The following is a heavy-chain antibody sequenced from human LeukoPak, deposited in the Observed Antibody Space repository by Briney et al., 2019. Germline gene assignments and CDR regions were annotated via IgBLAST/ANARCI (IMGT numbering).Heavy chain of an antibody. Sequence: GGSLRLSCAASGLTFSSYAMNWVRQAPGKGLEWVSAISGSGGSTYYADSVKGRFTISRDNSKNTVYLQMNSLRAEDTAVYYCARESSPYYYDSSDSMSFDYWGQGTLVTVSS. J-gene: IGHJ4*02. CDR3: ARESSPYYYDSSDSMSFDY. CDR2: ISGSGGST. D-gene: IGHD3-22*01. CDR1: GLTFSSYA. V-gene: IGHV3-23*01.